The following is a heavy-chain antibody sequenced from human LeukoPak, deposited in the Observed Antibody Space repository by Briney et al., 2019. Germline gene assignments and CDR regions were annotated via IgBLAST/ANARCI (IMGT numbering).Heavy chain of an antibody. CDR3: ARRTYSSGWPTFDY. V-gene: IGHV5-51*01. Sequence: GESLKISCKGSGYSFTSYWIGWVRQMPGKGLGWMGIIYAGDSDTRYSPSFQGQVTISADKSISTAYLQWSSLKASDTAMYYCARRTYSSGWPTFDYWGQGTLVTVSS. D-gene: IGHD6-19*01. CDR1: GYSFTSYW. J-gene: IGHJ4*02. CDR2: IYAGDSDT.